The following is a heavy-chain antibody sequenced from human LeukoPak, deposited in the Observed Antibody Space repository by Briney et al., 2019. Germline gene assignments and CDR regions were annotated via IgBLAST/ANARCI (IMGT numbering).Heavy chain of an antibody. V-gene: IGHV1-18*01. J-gene: IGHJ4*02. CDR1: GYTFTSYG. CDR3: AREVGAIGHSDY. D-gene: IGHD1-26*01. CDR2: ISAYNGNT. Sequence: ASVKVSCKASGYTFTSYGISWVRQAPGQGLEWMGWISAYNGNTNYAQKLQGRVTMTTDTSTSTAYMELRSLRSDDTAVYCRAREVGAIGHSDYWGQGTLVTVSS.